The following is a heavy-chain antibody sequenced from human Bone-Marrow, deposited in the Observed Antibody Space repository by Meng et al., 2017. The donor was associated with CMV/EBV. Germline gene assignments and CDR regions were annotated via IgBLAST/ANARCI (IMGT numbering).Heavy chain of an antibody. CDR1: GYTFSTYG. Sequence: ASVKVSCKAYGYTFSTYGLTWVRQAPGQGLEWMGWISAYNGKTQYTQSLQGRVTMTTDTSTSTGYMEMRSLRSDDTAIYYCATAFSSHDFWSCLHYNPYYFYGLDVWGQGTAVTVSS. D-gene: IGHD3-3*01. CDR2: ISAYNGKT. CDR3: ATAFSSHDFWSCLHYNPYYFYGLDV. V-gene: IGHV1-18*01. J-gene: IGHJ6*01.